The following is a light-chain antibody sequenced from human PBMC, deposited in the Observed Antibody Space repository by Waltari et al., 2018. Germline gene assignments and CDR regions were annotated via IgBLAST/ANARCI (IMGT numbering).Light chain of an antibody. CDR3: IAVTSRGPWV. J-gene: IGLJ3*02. V-gene: IGLV2-14*01. CDR1: SMDVGGYNS. CDR2: EVS. Sequence: QSALTQPASVSGSPGQSITISCTGTSMDVGGYNSVSWYQHHSGKVPKVMISEVSKWSSEVSERFSGSKSGNTPSRPISGLQAEDEADYYCIAVTSRGPWVSGGGTKLTVL.